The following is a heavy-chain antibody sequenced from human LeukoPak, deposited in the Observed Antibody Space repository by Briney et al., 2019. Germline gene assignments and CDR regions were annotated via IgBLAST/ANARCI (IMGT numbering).Heavy chain of an antibody. CDR2: ISSSSSYI. Sequence: PGGSLRLSCAASGFTFSSYEMNWVRQAPGKGLEWVSSISSSSSYIYYADSVKGRFTISRDNAKNSLYLQMNSLRAEDTAVYYCARGGYSSGNWFDPWGQGTLVTVSS. CDR1: GFTFSSYE. D-gene: IGHD5-18*01. V-gene: IGHV3-21*01. CDR3: ARGGYSSGNWFDP. J-gene: IGHJ5*02.